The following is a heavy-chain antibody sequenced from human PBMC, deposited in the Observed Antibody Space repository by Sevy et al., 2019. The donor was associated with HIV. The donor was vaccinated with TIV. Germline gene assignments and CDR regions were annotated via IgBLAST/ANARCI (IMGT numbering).Heavy chain of an antibody. CDR1: GGTFSSYA. CDR3: ARDPEPRSLRAAHGDDAFDI. Sequence: ASVKVSCKASGGTFSSYAISWVRQAPGQGLEWMGGIIPIFGTANYAQKFQGRVTITADESTSTAYMELSSLRSEDTAVYYCARDPEPRSLRAAHGDDAFDIWGQGTMVTVSS. CDR2: IIPIFGTA. V-gene: IGHV1-69*13. J-gene: IGHJ3*02. D-gene: IGHD6-6*01.